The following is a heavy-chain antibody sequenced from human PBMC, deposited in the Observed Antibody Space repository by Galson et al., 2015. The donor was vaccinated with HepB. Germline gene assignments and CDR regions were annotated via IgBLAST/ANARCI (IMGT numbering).Heavy chain of an antibody. CDR3: TTGGYFLDY. J-gene: IGHJ4*02. CDR1: GFTFSNAW. V-gene: IGHV3-15*07. D-gene: IGHD3-22*01. CDR2: IKSRPDGRTT. Sequence: SLRLSCAASGFTFSNAWMNWVRQAPGKGLGWVGRIKSRPDGRTTDYAAPVKGRFTISRDDSKYTVYMQMNSLKTEDTAVYYCTTGGYFLDYWGQGTLVTVSS.